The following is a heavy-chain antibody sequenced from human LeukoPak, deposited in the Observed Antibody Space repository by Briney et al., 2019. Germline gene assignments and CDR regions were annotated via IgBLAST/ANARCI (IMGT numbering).Heavy chain of an antibody. Sequence: GGSLRLSCAASGFTFSSYGMHWVRQAPGKGLEWVAFIRYDGSNKYYADSVKGRFTISRDNSKNTLYLQMNSLRAEDTAVYYCAKDLNHPLGIGHDAFDIWGQGTMVTVSS. CDR2: IRYDGSNK. CDR3: AKDLNHPLGIGHDAFDI. V-gene: IGHV3-30*02. CDR1: GFTFSSYG. J-gene: IGHJ3*02. D-gene: IGHD7-27*01.